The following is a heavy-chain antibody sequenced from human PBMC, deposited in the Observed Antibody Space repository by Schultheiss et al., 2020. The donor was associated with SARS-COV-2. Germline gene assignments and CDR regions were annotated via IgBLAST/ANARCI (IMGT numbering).Heavy chain of an antibody. J-gene: IGHJ6*02. Sequence: GGSLRLSCAASGFTFSEYYMSWIRQALGTGLEWVANIKQEGSENYFVDSVKGRFTISRDNAKNSPYLQINSLRPDDMAVYYCAREDSSSLDWCEYGIDVWGRGSTV. CDR1: GFTFSEYY. D-gene: IGHD3-22*01. CDR3: AREDSSSLDWCEYGIDV. V-gene: IGHV3-7*01. CDR2: IKQEGSEN.